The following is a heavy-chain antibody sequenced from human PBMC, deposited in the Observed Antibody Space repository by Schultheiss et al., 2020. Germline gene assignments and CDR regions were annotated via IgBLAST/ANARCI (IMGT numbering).Heavy chain of an antibody. J-gene: IGHJ4*02. V-gene: IGHV4-39*07. CDR3: ARGANGWRFDY. Sequence: SETLSLTCTVSGGSISSGGHYWSWIRQHPGKGLEWIGSIYYSGSTYYNPSLKSRVTISVDTSKNQFSLKLSSVTAADTAVYYCARGANGWRFDYWGQGTLVTVSS. CDR1: GGSISSGGHY. CDR2: IYYSGST. D-gene: IGHD6-19*01.